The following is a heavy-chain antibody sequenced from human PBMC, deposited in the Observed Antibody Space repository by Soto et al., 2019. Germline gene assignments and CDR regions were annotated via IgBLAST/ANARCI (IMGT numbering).Heavy chain of an antibody. Sequence: SVKVSCKXSGGTFSSYAISWVRQAPGQGLEWMGGIIPIFGTANYAQKFQGRVTITADKSTSTAYMELSSLRSEDTAVYYCARDSRYYYDSSGYYYGNYYGMDVWGQGTTVTVSS. J-gene: IGHJ6*02. CDR3: ARDSRYYYDSSGYYYGNYYGMDV. CDR1: GGTFSSYA. D-gene: IGHD3-22*01. CDR2: IIPIFGTA. V-gene: IGHV1-69*06.